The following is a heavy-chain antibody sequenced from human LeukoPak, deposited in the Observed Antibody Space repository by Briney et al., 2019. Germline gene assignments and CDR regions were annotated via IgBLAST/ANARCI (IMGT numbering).Heavy chain of an antibody. CDR1: GFTFSSYA. CDR2: MSYNGFNK. V-gene: IGHV3-30-3*01. J-gene: IGHJ6*03. Sequence: GGSLRLSCAASGFTFSSYAMHWVRQAPGKGLEWLTVMSYNGFNKYYADSVKGRFTISRDNSKNTLYLQMDGLRADDTAVYYCASYLGDMDVWGKGTTVTVSS. D-gene: IGHD3-16*02. CDR3: ASYLGDMDV.